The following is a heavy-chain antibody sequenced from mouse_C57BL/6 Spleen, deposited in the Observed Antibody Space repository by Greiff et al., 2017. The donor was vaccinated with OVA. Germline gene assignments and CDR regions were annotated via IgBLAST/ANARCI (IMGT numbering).Heavy chain of an antibody. CDR3: ARSGDYDPFAY. Sequence: VQLQQSGPELVKPGASVKISCKASGYSFTGYYMNWVKQSPEKSLEWIGEINPSTGGTTYNQKFKAKATLTVDKSSSTAYMQLKSLTSEASAVSYCARSGDYDPFAYWGQGTLVTVSA. CDR1: GYSFTGYY. J-gene: IGHJ3*01. D-gene: IGHD2-4*01. CDR2: INPSTGGT. V-gene: IGHV1-42*01.